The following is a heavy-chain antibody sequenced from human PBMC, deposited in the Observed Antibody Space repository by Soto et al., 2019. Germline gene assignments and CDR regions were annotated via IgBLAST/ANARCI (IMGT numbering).Heavy chain of an antibody. CDR1: GFTFTRYS. Sequence: PGGSLRLTCAASGFTFTRYSMNWVRQAPGKGLEWVSSISSTTNYIYYGDSMKGRFTISRDNAKNSLYLEMNSLRAEDTAVYYCARESEDLTSNFDYWGQGTLVTISS. V-gene: IGHV3-21*06. J-gene: IGHJ4*02. CDR2: ISSTTNYI. CDR3: ARESEDLTSNFDY.